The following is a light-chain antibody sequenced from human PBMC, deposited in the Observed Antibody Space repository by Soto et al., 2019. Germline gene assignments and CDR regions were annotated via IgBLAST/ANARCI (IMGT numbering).Light chain of an antibody. CDR3: CLYAVTFYV. J-gene: IGLJ1*01. V-gene: IGLV2-11*01. Sequence: QPALTQPRCVSGSPGQSVTISCTGTSSDVGTYDFVSWYQQHPGKAPRLMIFDVGERPSGVPDRFSGSKSGNTASLTISGLQAEDEADYYCCLYAVTFYVFGTGTKVTVL. CDR1: SSDVGTYDF. CDR2: DVG.